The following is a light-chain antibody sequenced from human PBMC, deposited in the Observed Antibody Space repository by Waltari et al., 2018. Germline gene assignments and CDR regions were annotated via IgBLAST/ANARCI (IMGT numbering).Light chain of an antibody. V-gene: IGLV2-14*03. CDR2: DIS. J-gene: IGLJ2*01. Sequence: QSALTQPASVSGSPGQSIIISCTGSNSDIGNYKYVSWYQQHPGKAPKLIIYDISNRPSGFSSRFSGSKSGNTASLTISGLQTDDEADYYCISYSSASTGSVALGGGTKLTVL. CDR1: NSDIGNYKY. CDR3: ISYSSASTGSVA.